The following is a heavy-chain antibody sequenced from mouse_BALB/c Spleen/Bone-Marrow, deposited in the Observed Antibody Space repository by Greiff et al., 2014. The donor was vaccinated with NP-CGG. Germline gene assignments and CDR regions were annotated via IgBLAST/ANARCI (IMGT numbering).Heavy chain of an antibody. CDR2: IDPANGNT. CDR1: GFNIKDTY. Sequence: VQLQQSGAELVKPGASVRLSCTASGFNIKDTYMHWVKQRPEQGLEWIGRIDPANGNTKYDPKFQGKATITADTSSNTAYLQLSSLTSEDTAVYYWGRLELFGYWGQGTLVTVSA. J-gene: IGHJ3*01. V-gene: IGHV14-3*02. CDR3: GRLELFGY.